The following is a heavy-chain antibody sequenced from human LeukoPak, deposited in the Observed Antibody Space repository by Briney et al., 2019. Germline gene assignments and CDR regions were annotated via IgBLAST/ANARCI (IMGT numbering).Heavy chain of an antibody. CDR3: AKGYYYGSGSYYVNDY. CDR2: ISGSGGST. CDR1: GFTFSSYA. D-gene: IGHD3-10*01. J-gene: IGHJ4*02. V-gene: IGHV3-23*01. Sequence: PGGSLRLSCAASGFTFSSYAMSWVRQAPGKGLDGVSAISGSGGSTYYADSVKGRFTISRDNSKNTLYLQMNSLRAEDTAVYYCAKGYYYGSGSYYVNDYWGQGTLVTVSS.